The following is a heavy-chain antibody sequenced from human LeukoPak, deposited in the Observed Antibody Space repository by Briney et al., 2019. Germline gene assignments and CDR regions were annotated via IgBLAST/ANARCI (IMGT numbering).Heavy chain of an antibody. J-gene: IGHJ3*02. CDR2: IIPILGIA. V-gene: IGHV1-69*02. CDR3: AIVYGGSGYAFDI. D-gene: IGHD3-3*01. CDR1: GGTFSSYT. Sequence: SVKVSXKASGGTFSSYTISWVRQAPGQGLEWMGRIIPILGIANYAQKFQGRVTITADKSTSTAYMELSSLRSEDTAVYYCAIVYGGSGYAFDIWGQGTMVTVSS.